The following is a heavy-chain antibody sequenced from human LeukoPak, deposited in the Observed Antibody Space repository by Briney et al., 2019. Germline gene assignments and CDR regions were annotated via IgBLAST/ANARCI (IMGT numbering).Heavy chain of an antibody. CDR1: GFTFSSNG. CDR2: IWSDGRNT. Sequence: QPGGSLRLSCAASGFTFSSNGMHWVRQAPGKGLEWVALIWSDGRNTHYADSVKGRLTISRDNSKNTLYLQMNSLKTEDTAVYYCTTEIPASGSYWFDYWGQGTLVTVSS. D-gene: IGHD1-26*01. V-gene: IGHV3-33*01. J-gene: IGHJ4*02. CDR3: TTEIPASGSYWFDY.